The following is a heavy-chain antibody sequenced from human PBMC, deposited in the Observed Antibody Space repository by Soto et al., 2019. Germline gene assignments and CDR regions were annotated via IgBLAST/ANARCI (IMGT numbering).Heavy chain of an antibody. CDR3: ARERYSSGWNTEYYFDY. Sequence: PSETLSLTCTVSGGSISSYYWSWIRQPPGKGLKWIGYIYYSGSTNHNPSLKSRVTISVDTSKNQFSLKLSSVTAADTAVYYCARERYSSGWNTEYYFDYWGQGTLVTVSS. J-gene: IGHJ4*02. V-gene: IGHV4-59*01. CDR1: GGSISSYY. D-gene: IGHD6-19*01. CDR2: IYYSGST.